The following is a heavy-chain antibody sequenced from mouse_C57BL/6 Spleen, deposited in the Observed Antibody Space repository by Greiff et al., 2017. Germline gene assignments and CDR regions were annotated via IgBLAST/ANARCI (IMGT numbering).Heavy chain of an antibody. D-gene: IGHD2-4*01. J-gene: IGHJ4*01. Sequence: QVQLQQSGAELERPGASVTLSCKASGYTFTDYEMHWVKQTPVHGLEWIGAIDPETGGTAYNQKFKGKAILTADKSSSTAYMELRSLTSEDSAVYYCTWVFLIDAMDYWGQGTSVTVSS. CDR2: IDPETGGT. CDR1: GYTFTDYE. CDR3: TWVFLIDAMDY. V-gene: IGHV1-15*01.